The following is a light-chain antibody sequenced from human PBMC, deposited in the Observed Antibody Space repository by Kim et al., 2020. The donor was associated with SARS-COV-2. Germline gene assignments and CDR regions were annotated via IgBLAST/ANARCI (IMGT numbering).Light chain of an antibody. J-gene: IGLJ2*01. CDR1: NIGSKS. Sequence: SVAPGKTARITCGGNNIGSKSVHWYQQKPGQAPVLVIYYDSDRPSGIPERFSGSNSGNTATLTISRVEAGDEADYYCQVWDSGVVFGGGTQLTV. CDR2: YDS. V-gene: IGLV3-21*04. CDR3: QVWDSGVV.